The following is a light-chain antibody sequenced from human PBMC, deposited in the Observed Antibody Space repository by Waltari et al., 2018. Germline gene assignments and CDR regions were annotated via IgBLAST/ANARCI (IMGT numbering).Light chain of an antibody. CDR3: CSYAGSAISV. Sequence: QSALTQTATVSGAPGQSITISCTGTSSDVGTYNLVSWYQQPPGKAPTLIIYDVNKRPSGVSNRVSGSQSGHTASLTICGLQAADEADYYWCSYAGSAISVFGGGTKVTVL. CDR1: SSDVGTYNL. V-gene: IGLV2-23*02. J-gene: IGLJ3*02. CDR2: DVN.